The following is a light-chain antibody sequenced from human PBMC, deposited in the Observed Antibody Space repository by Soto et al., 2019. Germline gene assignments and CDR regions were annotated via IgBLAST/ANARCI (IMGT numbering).Light chain of an antibody. CDR1: QIVSSSY. CDR3: QQYGSSPSTWT. Sequence: EIVLTQSPGTLSLSPGERATLSCRASQIVSSSYLAWYQQKPGQAPRLLIYGASSRATGIPDRFSGSGSGTDFTLTISRLEPEDFAVYYCQQYGSSPSTWTFGQGTKV. J-gene: IGKJ1*01. V-gene: IGKV3-20*01. CDR2: GAS.